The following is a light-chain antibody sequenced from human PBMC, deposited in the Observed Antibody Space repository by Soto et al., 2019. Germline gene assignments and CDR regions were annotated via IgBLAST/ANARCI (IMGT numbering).Light chain of an antibody. CDR1: SSNIGSNT. CDR3: AAWDDSLNGLV. J-gene: IGLJ2*01. V-gene: IGLV1-44*01. Sequence: QAVVTQPPSASGTPGQRVTISCSGSSSNIGSNTVNWYQHLPGTAPKLLIYSNSQRPSGVPDRFSGSKSGTSASLAISGLQSEDEADYYCAAWDDSLNGLVFGGGTKLTVL. CDR2: SNS.